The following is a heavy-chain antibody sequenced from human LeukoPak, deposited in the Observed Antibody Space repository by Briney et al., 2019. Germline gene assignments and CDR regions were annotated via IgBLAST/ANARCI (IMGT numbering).Heavy chain of an antibody. V-gene: IGHV4-59*11. D-gene: IGHD2-2*01. Sequence: SETLSLTCSVSGDSISMHYWSWIRQPPGKGLEWIGYIDHTGSTNYNPSLNSRVTISRGMSKNHFSLELSSVTAADTAVYYCAREVASIVVPATNAFDIWGQGTMVTVSS. CDR3: AREVASIVVPATNAFDI. CDR1: GDSISMHY. J-gene: IGHJ3*02. CDR2: IDHTGST.